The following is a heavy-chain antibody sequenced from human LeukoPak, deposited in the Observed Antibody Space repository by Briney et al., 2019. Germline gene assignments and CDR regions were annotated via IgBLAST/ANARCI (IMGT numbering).Heavy chain of an antibody. D-gene: IGHD2-2*01. Sequence: PSGTLSLTCAVSGGSISSSNWWSGVRQPPGKGLEWIGEIYHSGSTNYNPSLKSRVTISVDKSKNQFSLKLSSVTAADTAVYYCARGSTMPVYYFDYWGQGNRVTASS. V-gene: IGHV4-4*02. CDR2: IYHSGST. CDR1: GGSISSSNW. J-gene: IGHJ4*02. CDR3: ARGSTMPVYYFDY.